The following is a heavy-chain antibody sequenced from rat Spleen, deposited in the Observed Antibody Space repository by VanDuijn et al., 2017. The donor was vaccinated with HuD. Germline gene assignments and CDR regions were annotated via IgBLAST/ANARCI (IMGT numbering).Heavy chain of an antibody. D-gene: IGHD1-10*01. J-gene: IGHJ2*01. CDR2: ISTGGGDT. CDR1: GFTYNDYA. CDR3: AKDKGEYNNLFDY. Sequence: EVQLVESGGGSVQPGGSLKLSCAASGFTYNDYAMAWVRQAPAKGLEWVATISTGGGDTYYRDSVRGRFTISRDNAKNTLYLQMDSLRSEDTATYYCAKDKGEYNNLFDYWGQGVMVTVTS. V-gene: IGHV5S13*01.